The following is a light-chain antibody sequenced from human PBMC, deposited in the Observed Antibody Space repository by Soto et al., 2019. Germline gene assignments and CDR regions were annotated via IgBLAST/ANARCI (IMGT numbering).Light chain of an antibody. J-gene: IGKJ1*01. CDR3: QQYNSYSWT. CDR2: KAS. V-gene: IGKV1-5*03. Sequence: DIQMTQSPSTLSASVGDRVTITCRASQSISSWLAWYQQKPGKAPKLLIYKASSLESGVPSRFSGSGSGTEFTLTISSLQPDDVATYYCQQYNSYSWTFGQWTKVE. CDR1: QSISSW.